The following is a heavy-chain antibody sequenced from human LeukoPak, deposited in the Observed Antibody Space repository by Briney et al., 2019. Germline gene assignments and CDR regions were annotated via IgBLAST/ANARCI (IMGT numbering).Heavy chain of an antibody. CDR2: ISWNSGSI. CDR1: GFSFGDYG. CDR3: AKAALGGVAASGYYFDY. D-gene: IGHD2-15*01. J-gene: IGHJ4*02. V-gene: IGHV3-9*01. Sequence: RPGGSLRLSCAASGFSFGDYGMSWVRQAPGKGLEWVSGISWNSGSIDYADSVKGRFTISRDNAKNSLYLQMNSLRAEDTALYYCAKAALGGVAASGYYFDYWGQGTLVTVSS.